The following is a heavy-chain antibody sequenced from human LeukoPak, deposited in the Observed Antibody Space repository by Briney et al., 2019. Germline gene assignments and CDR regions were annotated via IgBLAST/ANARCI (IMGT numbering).Heavy chain of an antibody. CDR2: IYYSGST. CDR3: ARQANWGYYFDY. V-gene: IGHV4-39*01. D-gene: IGHD7-27*01. J-gene: IGHJ4*02. CDR1: GGSISSSSYY. Sequence: SETLSLTCTVSGGSISSSSYYWGWIRQPPGKGLEWIGSIYYSGSTYYNPSLKSRVTISVDTSKNQLSLKLSSVTAADTAVYYCARQANWGYYFDYWGQGTLVTVSS.